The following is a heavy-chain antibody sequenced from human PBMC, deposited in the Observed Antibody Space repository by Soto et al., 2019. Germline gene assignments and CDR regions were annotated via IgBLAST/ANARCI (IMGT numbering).Heavy chain of an antibody. D-gene: IGHD6-13*01. CDR3: ARQPPWYGAYYYYGMDV. J-gene: IGHJ6*02. CDR2: IIPIFGTA. V-gene: IGHV1-69*13. Sequence: SVKVSCKASGGTFSSYAISWVRQAPGQGLEWMGGIIPIFGTANYAQKFQGRVTITADESTSTAYMELSSLRSEDTAVYYCARQPPWYGAYYYYGMDVWGQGTTVTVSS. CDR1: GGTFSSYA.